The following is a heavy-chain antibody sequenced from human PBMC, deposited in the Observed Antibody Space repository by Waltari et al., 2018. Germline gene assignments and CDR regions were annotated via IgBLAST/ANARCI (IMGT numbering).Heavy chain of an antibody. V-gene: IGHV3-30*04. J-gene: IGHJ6*03. D-gene: IGHD6-13*01. Sequence: QAALVESGCGVVQPARSLRLSVAASVPSLSSLVMHWVRQAPGKGLEWVAVITYDGRNQFYADFVKGRFTISRDNSKNTLYLQINSLRAEDAAVYYCAGSHSREYYYMDVWGKGTTVTVSS. CDR2: ITYDGRNQ. CDR3: AGSHSREYYYMDV. CDR1: VPSLSSLV.